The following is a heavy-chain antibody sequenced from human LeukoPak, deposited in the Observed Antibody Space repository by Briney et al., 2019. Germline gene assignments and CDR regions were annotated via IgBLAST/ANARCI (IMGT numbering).Heavy chain of an antibody. D-gene: IGHD6-6*01. Sequence: PRGSLRLSCAASGFTFDDYAMHWVRQAPGKGLEWVSLISGDGGSTYYADSVKGRFTISRDNSKNSLYLQMNSLRTEDTALYYCAKDQYSSSSWWFDPWGQGTLVTVSS. CDR2: ISGDGGST. V-gene: IGHV3-43*02. J-gene: IGHJ5*02. CDR3: AKDQYSSSSWWFDP. CDR1: GFTFDDYA.